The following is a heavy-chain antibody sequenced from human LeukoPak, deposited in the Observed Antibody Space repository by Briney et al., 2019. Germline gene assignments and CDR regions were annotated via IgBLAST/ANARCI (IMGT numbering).Heavy chain of an antibody. J-gene: IGHJ2*01. V-gene: IGHV3-66*01. D-gene: IGHD2-21*01. CDR1: GFTVSGNY. Sequence: PGGSLRLSCAASGFTVSGNYMSWVRQAPGMGLEWVSVIFSGGSTYYADSVKDRFTISRDTSKNTLYLQMNSLRGEDTAVYYCAKDLFLWYFDLWGRGTLVTVSS. CDR2: IFSGGST. CDR3: AKDLFLWYFDL.